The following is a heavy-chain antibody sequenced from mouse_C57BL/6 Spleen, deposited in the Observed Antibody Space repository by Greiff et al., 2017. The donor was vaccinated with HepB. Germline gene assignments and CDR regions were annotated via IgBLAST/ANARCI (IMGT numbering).Heavy chain of an antibody. V-gene: IGHV1-64*01. J-gene: IGHJ3*01. Sequence: VQLQQPGAELVRPGASVKLSCKASGYTFTSYWMHWVKQRPGQGLEWIGMIHPNSGSTNYNEKFKSKATLTVDKSSSTAYMQLSSLTSEDSAVYYCASSLIYYDYDDGAWFAYWGQGTLVTVSA. CDR3: ASSLIYYDYDDGAWFAY. CDR1: GYTFTSYW. CDR2: IHPNSGST. D-gene: IGHD2-4*01.